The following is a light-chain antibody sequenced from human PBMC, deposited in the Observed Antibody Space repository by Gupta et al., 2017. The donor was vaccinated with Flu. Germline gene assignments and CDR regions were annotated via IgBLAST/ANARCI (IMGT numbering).Light chain of an antibody. Sequence: ALGQTAKISCGGNNIVTKSVQWFQQKPGLAPVLVVYRKNNRATGIPERFSGSSSGNTATLTICRAQVGDEADYYCQVWDSSTALFGGGTKLTVL. CDR3: QVWDSSTAL. V-gene: IGLV3-9*01. CDR1: NIVTKS. CDR2: RKN. J-gene: IGLJ2*01.